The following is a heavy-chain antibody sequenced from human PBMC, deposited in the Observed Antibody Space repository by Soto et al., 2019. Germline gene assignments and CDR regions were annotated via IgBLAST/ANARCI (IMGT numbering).Heavy chain of an antibody. D-gene: IGHD2-2*03. CDR3: ARSQGVDINQYYFDY. CDR2: ISSSGSTI. J-gene: IGHJ4*02. Sequence: GGSLRLSCAASGFTFSDYYMSWIRPAPGKLLEWVSYISSSGSTIYYADSVKGRFTISRDNAKNSLYLQMNSLRAEDTAVYYCARSQGVDINQYYFDYWGQGTLVTVSS. V-gene: IGHV3-11*01. CDR1: GFTFSDYY.